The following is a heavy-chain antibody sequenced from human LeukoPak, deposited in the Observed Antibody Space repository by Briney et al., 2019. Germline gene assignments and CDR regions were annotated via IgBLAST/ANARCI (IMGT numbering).Heavy chain of an antibody. D-gene: IGHD1-26*01. CDR3: ARVFARGGEISGSYYYY. CDR2: IIPMFNTA. CDR1: GGTFSSYA. V-gene: IGHV1-69*05. J-gene: IGHJ4*02. Sequence: SVKVSCKASGGTFSSYAVSWARQAPGQGLEWMGGIIPMFNTANYAQKFQGRVTITTEESTSTVYMELSSLGSEDTAMYYCARVFARGGEISGSYYYYWGQGTLVTVSS.